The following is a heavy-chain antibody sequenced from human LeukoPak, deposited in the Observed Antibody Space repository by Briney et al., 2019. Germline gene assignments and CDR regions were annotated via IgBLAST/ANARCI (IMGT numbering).Heavy chain of an antibody. Sequence: SQTLPLTCTVSGGSISSGSYYWSWIRQPAGKGLEWIGRIYTSGSTNYNPSLKSRVTISVDTSKNQLSLKLSSVTAADTAVYYCAREKRLRVPAAICVWFDPWGQGTLVTVSS. V-gene: IGHV4-61*02. CDR3: AREKRLRVPAAICVWFDP. J-gene: IGHJ5*02. CDR2: IYTSGST. CDR1: GGSISSGSYY. D-gene: IGHD2-2*01.